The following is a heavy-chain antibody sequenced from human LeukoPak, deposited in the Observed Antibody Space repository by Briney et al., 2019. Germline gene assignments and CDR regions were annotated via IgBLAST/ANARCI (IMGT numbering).Heavy chain of an antibody. CDR2: ISSSSSYI. CDR3: ARDEYDILTGYRY. J-gene: IGHJ4*02. D-gene: IGHD3-9*01. CDR1: GFTFSSYS. Sequence: GGSLRLSCAASGFTFSSYSMNWVRQAPGKGLEWVSSISSSSSYIYYADSVKGRFTISRDNAKNSLYLQMNSLRAEDTAVYYCARDEYDILTGYRYWGQGTPVTVSS. V-gene: IGHV3-21*01.